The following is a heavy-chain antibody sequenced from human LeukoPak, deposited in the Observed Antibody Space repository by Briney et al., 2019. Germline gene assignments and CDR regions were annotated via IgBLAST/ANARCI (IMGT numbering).Heavy chain of an antibody. J-gene: IGHJ3*02. D-gene: IGHD3-22*01. CDR1: GGSMSGHY. CDR2: IYTSGST. V-gene: IGHV4-4*07. CDR3: ARDTPYYYVSSRTFDI. Sequence: SESLSLTCSVSGGSMSGHYWSWIRHHAGKGLEWLGRIYTSGSTDYNPSLKSRLTMSVDTSKNQFSLKLSSMTAADTAVYYCARDTPYYYVSSRTFDIWGQGTMVTVSS.